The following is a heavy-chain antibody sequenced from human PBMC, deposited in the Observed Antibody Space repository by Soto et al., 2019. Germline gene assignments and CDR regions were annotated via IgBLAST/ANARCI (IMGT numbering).Heavy chain of an antibody. CDR1: GGTFSSYA. CDR3: ARDRFSRQEWYYGMDV. D-gene: IGHD3-3*01. CDR2: IIPIFGTA. Sequence: QVQLVQSGAEVKKPGSSVKVSCKASGGTFSSYAISWVRQAPGQGLEWMGGIIPIFGTANYAQKFQGRVKISADESTSTADMELSSLRSEDTAVYYCARDRFSRQEWYYGMDVWGQGTTVTVSS. J-gene: IGHJ6*02. V-gene: IGHV1-69*12.